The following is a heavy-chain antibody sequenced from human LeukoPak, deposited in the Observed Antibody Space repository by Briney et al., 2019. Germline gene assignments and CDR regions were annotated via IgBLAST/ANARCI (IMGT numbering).Heavy chain of an antibody. D-gene: IGHD3-3*01. CDR1: GFTFSSYA. CDR3: ARGSLVLRFLEWLSVGEYYFDY. Sequence: GGSLRLSCAASGFTFSSYAMHWVRQAPGKGLEWVAVISYDGSNKYYADSVKGRFTISRDNSKNTLYLQMNSLRAEDTAVYYCARGSLVLRFLEWLSVGEYYFDYWGQGTLVTVSS. J-gene: IGHJ4*02. V-gene: IGHV3-30-3*01. CDR2: ISYDGSNK.